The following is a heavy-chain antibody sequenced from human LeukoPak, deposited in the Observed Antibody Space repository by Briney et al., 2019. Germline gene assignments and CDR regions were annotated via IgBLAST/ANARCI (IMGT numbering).Heavy chain of an antibody. CDR1: GFTFSSYI. Sequence: PGGSLRLSCAASGFTFSSYIMNWVRHAPGKGLEWVSSISSSSTYIYYADSVKGRLTISRDNAKNSLYLQMNSLRAEDTAVYYCARYGSGRYVDYWGQGTLVTVSS. CDR2: ISSSSTYI. CDR3: ARYGSGRYVDY. D-gene: IGHD6-19*01. V-gene: IGHV3-21*01. J-gene: IGHJ4*02.